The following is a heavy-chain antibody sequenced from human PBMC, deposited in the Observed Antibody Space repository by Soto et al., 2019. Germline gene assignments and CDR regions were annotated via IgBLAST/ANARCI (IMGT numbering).Heavy chain of an antibody. Sequence: ASVKVSCKASGYTFTSYDINWVRQATGQRLEWMGWMNPNSGNTGYSQKFQGRVTITRNTSTSTAYMELSSLRSEDTAVYYCARDLGGWPDYWGQGTLVTVSS. CDR3: ARDLGGWPDY. CDR2: MNPNSGNT. CDR1: GYTFTSYD. D-gene: IGHD2-15*01. J-gene: IGHJ4*02. V-gene: IGHV1-8*01.